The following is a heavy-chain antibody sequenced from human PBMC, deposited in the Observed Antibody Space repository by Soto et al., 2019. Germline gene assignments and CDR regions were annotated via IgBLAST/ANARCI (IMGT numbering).Heavy chain of an antibody. Sequence: VQLVESGGGLVQPGGSLRLSCAASGFTFSRYSMNWVRQAPGKELEWVSYIDSGGTTYYAESVRGRFTISRDNVKNSLSLQMNSLRDEDTAVYYCAKAHSSTCLDYWGQGTLVTVSS. J-gene: IGHJ4*02. D-gene: IGHD6-13*01. CDR2: IDSGGTT. CDR3: AKAHSSTCLDY. CDR1: GFTFSRYS. V-gene: IGHV3-48*02.